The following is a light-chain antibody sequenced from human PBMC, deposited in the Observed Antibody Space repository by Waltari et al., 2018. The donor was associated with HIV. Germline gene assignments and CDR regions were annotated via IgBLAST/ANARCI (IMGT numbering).Light chain of an antibody. Sequence: IVLTQSPATLSLFPGERATLACRSSQSVSTNLAWYQQKSGQAPRLLNYVASTRASGIPTRFSGSGSGTEFTLNISSLQSEDFAVYYCQQYNICPPDAFGQGTKLEIK. CDR1: QSVSTN. CDR2: VAS. V-gene: IGKV3-15*01. CDR3: QQYNICPPDA. J-gene: IGKJ2*01.